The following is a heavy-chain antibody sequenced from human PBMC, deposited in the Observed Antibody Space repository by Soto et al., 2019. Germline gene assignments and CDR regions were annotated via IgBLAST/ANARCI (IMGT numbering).Heavy chain of an antibody. CDR3: ARDYYYGSGSKDSHYYYYYGMDV. CDR2: INPNSGGT. Sequence: ASLKVSCKASGYTFNGYYMHWVREAPGQGLEWMGWINPNSGGTNYAQKFQGWVTMTRDTSISTAYMELSRLRSDDTAVYYCARDYYYGSGSKDSHYYYYYGMDVWGQGTTVNGSS. J-gene: IGHJ6*02. V-gene: IGHV1-2*04. CDR1: GYTFNGYY. D-gene: IGHD3-10*01.